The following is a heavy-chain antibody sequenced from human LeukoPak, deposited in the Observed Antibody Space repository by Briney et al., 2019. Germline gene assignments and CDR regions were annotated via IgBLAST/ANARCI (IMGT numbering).Heavy chain of an antibody. CDR3: ARGVIMMVGVIQDWYFDL. V-gene: IGHV4-39*01. CDR2: IYYTRST. Sequence: PSETLSLTCTVSGGSISSSSYYWGWIRQPPGKGLEWIGSIYYTRSTYYNPSLKSRVTISVDTSKNQFSLKLTSVTAADTAVYYFARGVIMMVGVIQDWYFDLGARGPLATVS. CDR1: GGSISSSSYY. D-gene: IGHD3-22*01. J-gene: IGHJ2*01.